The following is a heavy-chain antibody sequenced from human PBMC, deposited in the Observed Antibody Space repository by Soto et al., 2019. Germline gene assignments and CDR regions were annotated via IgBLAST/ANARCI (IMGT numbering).Heavy chain of an antibody. D-gene: IGHD2-15*01. J-gene: IGHJ4*02. CDR2: ISDSGGST. V-gene: IGHV3-23*01. CDR3: TKGWLDY. CDR1: RFTFDNYV. Sequence: EVYLLDSGGGLVQPGGSLRVSCVASRFTFDNYVMSWVRQAPGKGLEWVSSISDSGGSTYYADSVKGRFTIPRDNSKNTLHLQMNSLRAEDTAVYYCTKGWLDYWGQGTLVTVSS.